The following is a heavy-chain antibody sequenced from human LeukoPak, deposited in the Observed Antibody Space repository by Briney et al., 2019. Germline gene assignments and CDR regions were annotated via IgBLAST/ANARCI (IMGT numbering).Heavy chain of an antibody. CDR1: GFTFSSYA. CDR2: IYYSGST. D-gene: IGHD2-15*01. Sequence: LRLSCAASGFTFSSYAMSWIRQHPGKGLEWIGYIYYSGSTYYNPSLKSRVTISVDTSKNQFSLKLSSVTAADTAVYYCARDPTYCSGGSCYGMDVWGQGTTVTVSS. J-gene: IGHJ6*02. V-gene: IGHV4-31*02. CDR3: ARDPTYCSGGSCYGMDV.